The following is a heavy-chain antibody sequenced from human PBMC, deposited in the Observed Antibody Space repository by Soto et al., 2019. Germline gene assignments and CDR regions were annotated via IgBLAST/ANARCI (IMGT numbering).Heavy chain of an antibody. CDR2: IYYSGST. J-gene: IGHJ6*02. CDR1: GGSISSGDDF. Sequence: QVQLQESGPGLVKPSQTLSLTCTVSGGSISSGDDFWTWIRQPPGKGLEWIVYIYYSGSTYYNPSLKSRLTMSVDTSKNQFSLRLSSVTAADTAVYYCARDRAKWKDYYYYGMDVWGQGTTVTGSS. CDR3: ARDRAKWKDYYYYGMDV. V-gene: IGHV4-30-4*01. D-gene: IGHD1-20*01.